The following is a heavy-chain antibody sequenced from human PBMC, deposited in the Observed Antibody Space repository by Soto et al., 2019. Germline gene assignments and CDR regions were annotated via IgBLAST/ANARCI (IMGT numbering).Heavy chain of an antibody. CDR1: VDSEFSFSDQY. V-gene: IGHV3-72*01. Sequence: GGSLRLSCTVSVDSEFSFSDQYMGWVRQAPGKGLEWVGRSRNRVNNLSTAYAASVQGRFTISRDESKNTVYLQMHSLKTDDTAVYCSRVDPSAKSPDYWGQGTLVTVSS. CDR3: RVDPSAKSPDY. CDR2: SRNRVNNLST. J-gene: IGHJ4*02. D-gene: IGHD2-15*01.